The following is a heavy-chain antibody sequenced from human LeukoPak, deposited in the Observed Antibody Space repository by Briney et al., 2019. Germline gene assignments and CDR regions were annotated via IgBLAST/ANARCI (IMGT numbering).Heavy chain of an antibody. Sequence: SEALSLTCTVSGGSISSSTYFWGWIRQPPGKGLEWIGTIYYSGSTYYNPSLKSRVTISVDSSKNQFSLRLSSVTAADTAVYYCARESLTWLQSRTSWFDPWGQGTLVTVSS. CDR1: GGSISSSTYF. D-gene: IGHD5-24*01. J-gene: IGHJ5*02. V-gene: IGHV4-39*07. CDR2: IYYSGST. CDR3: ARESLTWLQSRTSWFDP.